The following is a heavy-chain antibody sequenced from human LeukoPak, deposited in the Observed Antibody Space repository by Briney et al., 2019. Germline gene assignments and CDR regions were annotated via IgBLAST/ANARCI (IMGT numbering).Heavy chain of an antibody. CDR1: GYTFTNYG. CDR3: ARDGFRYFGSGSYYVGSWFDP. CDR2: ISVYNGNT. Sequence: ASVKVSCKASGYTFTNYGISWVRQAPGQGLEWMGWISVYNGNTNYAQKFQGRVTMTTDTSTSTAYMELRSLRSDDTAVYYCARDGFRYFGSGSYYVGSWFDPWGQGTLVTVSS. D-gene: IGHD3-10*01. J-gene: IGHJ5*02. V-gene: IGHV1-18*01.